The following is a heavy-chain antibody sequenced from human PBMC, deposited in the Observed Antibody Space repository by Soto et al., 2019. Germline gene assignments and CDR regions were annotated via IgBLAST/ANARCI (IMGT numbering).Heavy chain of an antibody. Sequence: GGSLRLSCAASGFTFSSYSMNWVRQAPGKGLEWVSSISSSSSYIYYADSVKGRFTISRDNAKNSLYLQMNSLRAEDTAVYYCARDLNPSGSRYSPDHDAFDIWGQGTMVTVAS. V-gene: IGHV3-21*01. J-gene: IGHJ3*02. D-gene: IGHD2-21*01. CDR1: GFTFSSYS. CDR3: ARDLNPSGSRYSPDHDAFDI. CDR2: ISSSSSYI.